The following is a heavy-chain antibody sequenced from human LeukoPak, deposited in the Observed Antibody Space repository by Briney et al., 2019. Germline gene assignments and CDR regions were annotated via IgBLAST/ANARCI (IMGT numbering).Heavy chain of an antibody. J-gene: IGHJ4*02. D-gene: IGHD1-26*01. Sequence: SETLSLTCTVSGGSISSYYWNWIRQPPGKGLEWIGFIYYSGSTNYNPSLKSRVTISVDTSKNQFSLRLSSVTAADTAVYYCARVDSGSYFRIDYWGQGTLVTVSS. CDR1: GGSISSYY. CDR3: ARVDSGSYFRIDY. V-gene: IGHV4-59*01. CDR2: IYYSGST.